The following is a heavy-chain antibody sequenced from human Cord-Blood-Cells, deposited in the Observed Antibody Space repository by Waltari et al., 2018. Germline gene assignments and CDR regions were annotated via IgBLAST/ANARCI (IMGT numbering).Heavy chain of an antibody. D-gene: IGHD6-6*01. CDR3: ARSHEAARHDAFDI. CDR1: GYTFTSYG. V-gene: IGHV1-18*01. CDR2: ISAYNGNT. J-gene: IGHJ3*02. Sequence: QVQLVQSGAEVKKPGASVKVSCKASGYTFTSYGISWVRQAPGQGLEWMGWISAYNGNTNCGPKLQGRVTMTTDTSTSTAYMGLRSLRSDDTAVYYCARSHEAARHDAFDIWGQGTMVTVSS.